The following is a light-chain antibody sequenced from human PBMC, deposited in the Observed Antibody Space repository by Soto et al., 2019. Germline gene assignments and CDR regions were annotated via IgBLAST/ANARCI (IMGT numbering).Light chain of an antibody. J-gene: IGKJ1*01. CDR2: NAS. Sequence: DIQMTQSPSTLSASVGDRVTITCRASQSINYLAWYQQKPGKAPKLLMYNASSLESGVPSRFSGSGSGTEFTLTISSLQPDDFATYYCQQYNTYPWTFGQGTKVEIK. CDR1: QSINY. V-gene: IGKV1-5*03. CDR3: QQYNTYPWT.